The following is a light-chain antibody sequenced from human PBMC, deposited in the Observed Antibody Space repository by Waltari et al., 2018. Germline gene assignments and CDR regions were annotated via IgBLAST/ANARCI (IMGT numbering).Light chain of an antibody. J-gene: IGLJ2*01. CDR2: EVS. V-gene: IGLV2-14*01. CDR1: SSDVGGYNY. CDR3: SSDTSSSDVV. Sequence: QSALTQPASVSGSPGQSITISCTGTSSDVGGYNYVSWYQQHPGEAPKLMIYEVSKRPSGVSNSLSGCKSGNAASLTISGRQAEDEADYYCSSDTSSSDVVFGGGTKLTVL.